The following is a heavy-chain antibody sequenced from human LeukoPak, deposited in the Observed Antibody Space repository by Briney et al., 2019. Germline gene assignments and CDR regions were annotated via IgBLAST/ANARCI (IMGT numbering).Heavy chain of an antibody. CDR2: IYYSGST. V-gene: IGHV4-39*07. CDR3: ARAVEKAVAGHDY. CDR1: GGSISSSSYY. D-gene: IGHD6-19*01. Sequence: PSETLSLTCTVSGGSISSSSYYWGWIRQPPGKGLEWIGSIYYSGSTYHNPSLKSRVTISVDTSKNQFSLRLNSVTAADTAVYYCARAVEKAVAGHDYWGQGTLVTVSS. J-gene: IGHJ4*02.